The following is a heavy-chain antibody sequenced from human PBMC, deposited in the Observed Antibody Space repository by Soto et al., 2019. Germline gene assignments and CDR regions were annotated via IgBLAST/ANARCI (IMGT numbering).Heavy chain of an antibody. CDR2: ISGSGGST. V-gene: IGHV3-23*01. CDR3: AKYYYDSSGYYCPFDY. J-gene: IGHJ4*02. CDR1: GFTFSSYA. D-gene: IGHD3-22*01. Sequence: EVQLLESGGGLVQPGGSLRLSCAASGFTFSSYAMSWVRQAPGKGLEWVSAISGSGGSTYYADSVKGRFTISRDNSKNTLYLQMNSLRAEDTAVYYCAKYYYDSSGYYCPFDYWGQGTLVTVSS.